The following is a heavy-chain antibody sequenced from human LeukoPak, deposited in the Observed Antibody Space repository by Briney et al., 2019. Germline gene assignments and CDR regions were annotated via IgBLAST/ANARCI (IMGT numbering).Heavy chain of an antibody. Sequence: SETLSLTCTVSGGSISDYSWTWIRQPAGRGLEWIGRIYTSGSTNYNPSLKSRVTMSIDTSKKQFSLKLSSVTAADTAVYYCARYSSSGALFDYWGQGTLVTVSS. CDR3: ARYSSSGALFDY. V-gene: IGHV4-4*07. J-gene: IGHJ4*02. CDR2: IYTSGST. D-gene: IGHD6-13*01. CDR1: GGSISDYS.